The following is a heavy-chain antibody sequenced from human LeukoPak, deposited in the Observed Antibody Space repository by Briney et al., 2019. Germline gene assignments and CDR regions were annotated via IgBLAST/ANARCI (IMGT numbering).Heavy chain of an antibody. Sequence: SETLSLTCTVSGGSISSYYWSWIRQPAGKGLEWIGRIYTSGSTNYNPSLKSRVTMSVDTSKNQFSLKLSSVTAADTAVYYCARDPLGYCSSTSCYLSWFDPWGQGTLVTVSS. CDR3: ARDPLGYCSSTSCYLSWFDP. J-gene: IGHJ5*02. CDR2: IYTSGST. V-gene: IGHV4-4*07. CDR1: GGSISSYY. D-gene: IGHD2-2*01.